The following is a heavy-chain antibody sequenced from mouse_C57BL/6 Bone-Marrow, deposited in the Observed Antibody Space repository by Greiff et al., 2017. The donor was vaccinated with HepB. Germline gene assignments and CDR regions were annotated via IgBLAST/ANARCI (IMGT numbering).Heavy chain of an antibody. Sequence: DVMLGEEGGGGGQKGGSLSRDGVASGGNGRDYERRGGGKLPGKALEWWGCIRNKANGDTTEYSASVKGRFTISRDNSQSILYLQMNALRAEYSATYYYSKYLSRWFLRALDFWAPAPSVPLSS. CDR2: IRNKANGDTT. CDR1: GGNGRDYE. V-gene: IGHV7-3*03. CDR3: SKYLSRWFLRALDF. J-gene: IGHJ4*01. D-gene: IGHD2-2*01.